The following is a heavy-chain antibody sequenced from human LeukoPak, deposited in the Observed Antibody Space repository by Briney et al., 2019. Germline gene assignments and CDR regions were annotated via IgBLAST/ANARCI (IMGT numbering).Heavy chain of an antibody. CDR3: AKDRSWGMNSAEY. V-gene: IGHV3-30*02. J-gene: IGHJ4*02. CDR2: IRYDGSRT. Sequence: GGSLRLSCAASGFTFSSYGMHWVRQAPGKGLEWVAFIRYDGSRTYYTGSVKGRFTISRDNSNNTLYLQMNSLRPEDTAVYFCAKDRSWGMNSAEYWGQGTLVTVSS. CDR1: GFTFSSYG. D-gene: IGHD7-27*01.